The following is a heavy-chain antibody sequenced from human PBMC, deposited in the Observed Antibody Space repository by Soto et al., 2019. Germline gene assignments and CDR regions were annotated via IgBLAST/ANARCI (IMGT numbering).Heavy chain of an antibody. J-gene: IGHJ4*02. D-gene: IGHD5-18*01. CDR2: INTDGSST. Sequence: EVQLVESGGGLVQPGGSLRLSCAVSGFTFSSFWMHWVRQAPGEGLVWVSRINTDGSSTSYADSVKGRFTISRDNAKNTLYLQMNSLRVEGTAMYYCAKSGVDTFGLSYWGQGTLVTVSS. V-gene: IGHV3-74*01. CDR3: AKSGVDTFGLSY. CDR1: GFTFSSFW.